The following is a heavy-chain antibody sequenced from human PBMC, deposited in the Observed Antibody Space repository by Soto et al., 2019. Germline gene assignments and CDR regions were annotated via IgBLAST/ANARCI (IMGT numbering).Heavy chain of an antibody. V-gene: IGHV1-3*04. CDR3: ARDSRRTYYYDSPAFFHFDS. J-gene: IGHJ4*02. D-gene: IGHD3-22*01. CDR1: GYTFTNYA. Sequence: ASVKVSCKASGYTFTNYAIHWVRQAPGQRLEWMGWINIGTGVTKYSQNFQGRVTITRDTSANTAYMELSSLRSEDTAVFYCARDSRRTYYYDSPAFFHFDSWGQGTLVTVSS. CDR2: INIGTGVT.